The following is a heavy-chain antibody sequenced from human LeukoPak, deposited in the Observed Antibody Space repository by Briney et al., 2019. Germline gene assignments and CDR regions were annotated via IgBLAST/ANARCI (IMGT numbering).Heavy chain of an antibody. Sequence: PSETLSPTCTVSGGSISDYHWSWIRQPPGKGLEWIGNIYYSGNTKYNPSLKSRVTMSVHMSKKQISLKLNSVTAADTAVYYCARESLRHDSTGYFDRWGQGILVTVSS. J-gene: IGHJ5*02. CDR3: ARESLRHDSTGYFDR. V-gene: IGHV4-59*01. D-gene: IGHD3-22*01. CDR1: GGSISDYH. CDR2: IYYSGNT.